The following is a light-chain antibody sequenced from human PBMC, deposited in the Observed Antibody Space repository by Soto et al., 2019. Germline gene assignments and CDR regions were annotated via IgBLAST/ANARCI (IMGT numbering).Light chain of an antibody. V-gene: IGKV1-5*03. CDR2: KAS. CDR3: LQYHSSPYT. J-gene: IGKJ2*01. Sequence: DIPMIQSPSTLSASVGDTVAITCRASQTIGNWLTWYQHKPGKAPTVLIYKASSLQSGVSSRISGSGSGTEFTLTISSLQPDDFATYYCLQYHSSPYTFGQGTKLEIK. CDR1: QTIGNW.